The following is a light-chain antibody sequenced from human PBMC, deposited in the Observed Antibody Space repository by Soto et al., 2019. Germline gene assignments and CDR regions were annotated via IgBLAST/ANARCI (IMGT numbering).Light chain of an antibody. V-gene: IGKV2-28*01. CDR1: QNLMHSNGYNY. CDR2: LGS. J-gene: IGKJ1*01. Sequence: DIVMTQSPLSLPVTPGESASISCRSSQNLMHSNGYNYLDWYLQKPGQSPQLLISLGSNRASGVPDRFSGSGSGTDFILKISRVEAEDVGVYYCMQTLQTPTFGQGTKVEIK. CDR3: MQTLQTPT.